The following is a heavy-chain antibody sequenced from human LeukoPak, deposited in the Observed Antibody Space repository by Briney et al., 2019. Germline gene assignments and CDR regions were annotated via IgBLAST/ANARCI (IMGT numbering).Heavy chain of an antibody. J-gene: IGHJ4*02. CDR3: AKAHREGQWLVLAFFDY. V-gene: IGHV3-21*04. CDR2: ISSSSSYI. Sequence: PGGSLRLSCAASGFTFSSYSMNWVRQAPGKGLEWVSSISSSSSYIYYADSVKGRFTISRDNAKNSLYLQMNSLRAEDTAVYYCAKAHREGQWLVLAFFDYWGQGTLVTVSS. D-gene: IGHD6-19*01. CDR1: GFTFSSYS.